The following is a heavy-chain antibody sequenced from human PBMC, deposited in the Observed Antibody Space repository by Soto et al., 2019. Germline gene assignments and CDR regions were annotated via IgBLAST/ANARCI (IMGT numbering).Heavy chain of an antibody. CDR3: ARGETGVGDALDI. CDR1: GHIFRAYY. V-gene: IGHV1-2*04. Sequence: QVQLAQSGAEVKKPGASVKVSCKASGHIFRAYYLYWVRQAPGRGLEWVGWINPDSGGTNYAQKCLGWVTMTRDTSCRTAYMELNSLRSDDTAVYYCARGETGVGDALDIWGQGTMVTVSS. J-gene: IGHJ3*02. D-gene: IGHD7-27*01. CDR2: INPDSGGT.